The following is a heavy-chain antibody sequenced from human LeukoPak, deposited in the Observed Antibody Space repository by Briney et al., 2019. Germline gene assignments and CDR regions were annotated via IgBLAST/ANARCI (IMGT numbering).Heavy chain of an antibody. D-gene: IGHD1-7*01. CDR2: INPNSGNT. Sequence: ASVKVSCKASGYTFTSYAINCVRQATGQGLEWMGWINPNSGNTGYAQKFQGRVTMTRNTSISTAYMELSSLRSEDTAVYYCARGITGTTFYYYYYYMDVWGKGTAVTVSS. CDR1: GYTFTSYA. J-gene: IGHJ6*03. CDR3: ARGITGTTFYYYYYYMDV. V-gene: IGHV1-8*01.